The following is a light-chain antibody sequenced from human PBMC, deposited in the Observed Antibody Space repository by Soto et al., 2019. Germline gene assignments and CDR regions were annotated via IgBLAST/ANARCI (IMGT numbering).Light chain of an antibody. Sequence: EMVLTQSPATLSVSPGERVTLSCRASQSVSSDLAWYQQKPGQAPRLLIYGASARATDIPARFSGSGSGTEYTLTISSLQSDDFGVYYCQEYKKRLWTFGPGTKVEIK. CDR2: GAS. J-gene: IGKJ1*01. V-gene: IGKV3-15*01. CDR1: QSVSSD. CDR3: QEYKKRLWT.